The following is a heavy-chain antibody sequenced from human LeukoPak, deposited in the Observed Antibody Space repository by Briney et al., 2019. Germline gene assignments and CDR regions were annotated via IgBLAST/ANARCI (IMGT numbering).Heavy chain of an antibody. CDR3: ARGICSSTSCLAGYYYYYMDV. CDR1: GGSFSGYY. Sequence: SETLSLTCAVSGGSFSGYYWSWIRQPPGKGLEWIGEINHSGSTNYNPSLKSRVTISVDTSKNQFSLKLSSVTAADTAVYYCARGICSSTSCLAGYYYYYMDVWGKGTTVTVSS. D-gene: IGHD2-2*01. J-gene: IGHJ6*03. V-gene: IGHV4-34*01. CDR2: INHSGST.